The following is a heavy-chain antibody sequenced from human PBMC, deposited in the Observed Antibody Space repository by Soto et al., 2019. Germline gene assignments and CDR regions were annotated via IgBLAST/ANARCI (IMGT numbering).Heavy chain of an antibody. J-gene: IGHJ3*02. V-gene: IGHV3-66*01. Sequence: GGSLRLSCAASGFSVRNNYMSWVRQAPGKGLEWVSVIYSGGSTYYAESVKGRFTISRDNSKNTLYLQMNSLRAEDTAVYYCAKYYYDSSDQDAFDIWGQGTMVTVSS. CDR1: GFSVRNNY. D-gene: IGHD3-22*01. CDR3: AKYYYDSSDQDAFDI. CDR2: IYSGGST.